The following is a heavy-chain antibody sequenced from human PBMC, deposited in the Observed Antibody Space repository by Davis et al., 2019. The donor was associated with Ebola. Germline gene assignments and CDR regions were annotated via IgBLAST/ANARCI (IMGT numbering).Heavy chain of an antibody. J-gene: IGHJ4*02. CDR1: RYTFTSYD. Sequence: ASVQVSCKASRYTFTSYDLNWVRHAPGQGPEWMGWMNPNSGNTGYAQKYQGRVTMIRNTSISTAYMELSSLRSEDTAVYYCARVRVTTERWRQSLGYWGQGTLVTVSS. CDR3: ARVRVTTERWRQSLGY. CDR2: MNPNSGNT. D-gene: IGHD5-24*01. V-gene: IGHV1-8*01.